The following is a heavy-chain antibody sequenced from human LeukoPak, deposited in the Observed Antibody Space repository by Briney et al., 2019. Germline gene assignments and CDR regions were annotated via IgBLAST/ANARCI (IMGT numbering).Heavy chain of an antibody. Sequence: ASVKASCKASGYTFTGYYMHWVRQAPGQGLEWMGWINPNSGGTNYAQKFQGRVTMTRDTSISTAYMELSRLRSDDTAVYYCARDGGRRLLLREFFGYWGQGTLVTVSS. V-gene: IGHV1-2*02. D-gene: IGHD3-22*01. CDR2: INPNSGGT. CDR1: GYTFTGYY. CDR3: ARDGGRRLLLREFFGY. J-gene: IGHJ4*02.